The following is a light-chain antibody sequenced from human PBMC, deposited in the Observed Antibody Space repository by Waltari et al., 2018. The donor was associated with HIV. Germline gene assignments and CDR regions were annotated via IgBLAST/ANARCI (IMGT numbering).Light chain of an antibody. CDR2: DVN. Sequence: QSALTQPRSVSGSPGQSVTISCTGTSSDVGDYNYVSWYQQHPGKAPKLMIFDVNKRPSGVPDRFSGSKSGNTASLTISGLQAEDEAEYYCCSYADDYTWVFGGGTKLTVL. CDR1: SSDVGDYNY. J-gene: IGLJ3*02. CDR3: CSYADDYTWV. V-gene: IGLV2-11*01.